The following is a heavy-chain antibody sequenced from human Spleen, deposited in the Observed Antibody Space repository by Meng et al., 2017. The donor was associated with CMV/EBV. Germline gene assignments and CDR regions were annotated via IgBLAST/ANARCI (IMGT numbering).Heavy chain of an antibody. CDR2: ISGGSGTM. V-gene: IGHV3-48*01. CDR3: ARGGYCSSTSCYTDYYYGMDV. J-gene: IGHJ6*02. Sequence: GESLKISCAVSGFSFNNYSMNWVRQAPGKGLEWVAYISGGSGTMYYADSVKGRFTISRDNSKNTLYLQMNSLRAEDTAVYYCARGGYCSSTSCYTDYYYGMDVWGQGTTVTVSS. D-gene: IGHD2-2*02. CDR1: GFSFNNYS.